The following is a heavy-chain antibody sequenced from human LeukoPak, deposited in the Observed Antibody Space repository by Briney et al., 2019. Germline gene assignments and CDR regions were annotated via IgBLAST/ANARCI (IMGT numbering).Heavy chain of an antibody. CDR2: IYHSGST. V-gene: IGHV4-59*08. CDR1: GGSISSYY. CDR3: ARVVQSTDSSGFYLPEYFQH. D-gene: IGHD3-22*01. Sequence: SETLSLTCTVSGGSISSYYWSWIRQPPGKGLEWIGSIYHSGSTYYNPSLKSRVTISVDTSKNQFSLKLRSVTAADTAVYYCARVVQSTDSSGFYLPEYFQHWGQGTLVTVSS. J-gene: IGHJ1*01.